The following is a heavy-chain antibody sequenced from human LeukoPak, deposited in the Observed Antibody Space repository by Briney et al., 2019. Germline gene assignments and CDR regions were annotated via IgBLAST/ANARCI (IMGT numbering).Heavy chain of an antibody. J-gene: IGHJ4*02. Sequence: GGSLRLSCAASGFTFSSYAMSWVRQAPGKGLEWVSAISGSGGSTYYADSVKGRFTISRDNSKNTLYLQMNSLRAEDTAVYYCAKSTLGYCSGGSCFHFDYWGQGTLVTASS. CDR3: AKSTLGYCSGGSCFHFDY. CDR1: GFTFSSYA. CDR2: ISGSGGST. V-gene: IGHV3-23*01. D-gene: IGHD2-15*01.